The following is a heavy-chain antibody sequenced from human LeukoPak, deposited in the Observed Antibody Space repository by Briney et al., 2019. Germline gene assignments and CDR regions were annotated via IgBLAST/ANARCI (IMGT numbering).Heavy chain of an antibody. CDR3: GLAAYYYDSSGSDDAFDI. V-gene: IGHV3-64D*08. Sequence: GGSLRLSCSASGFNFNNYAMNWLRQAPGKGLEYVSAISSNGGSTYYADSVKGRCTISRDNSKNTLYLQMSSLRAEDTAVYYCGLAAYYYDSSGSDDAFDIWGQGTMVIVSS. CDR1: GFNFNNYA. CDR2: ISSNGGST. D-gene: IGHD3-22*01. J-gene: IGHJ3*02.